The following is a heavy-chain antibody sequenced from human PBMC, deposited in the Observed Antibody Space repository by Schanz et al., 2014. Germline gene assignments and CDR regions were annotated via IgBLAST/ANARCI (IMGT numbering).Heavy chain of an antibody. CDR3: ARDGDRFYHNCYMDV. D-gene: IGHD4-17*01. Sequence: QVQLVESGGSLVKPGGSLRLSCAASGFTFSDYYMSWIRQAPGKGLEWVSYISGTTTYTNYADSVKGRFTVSRDNARNSLYLHMNTLGAEDTAVYYCARDGDRFYHNCYMDVWGKGTTVTVSS. CDR1: GFTFSDYY. J-gene: IGHJ6*03. V-gene: IGHV3-11*06. CDR2: ISGTTTYT.